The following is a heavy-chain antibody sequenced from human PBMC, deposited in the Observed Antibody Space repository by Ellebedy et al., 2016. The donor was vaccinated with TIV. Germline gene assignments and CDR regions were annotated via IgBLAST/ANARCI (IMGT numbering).Heavy chain of an antibody. CDR3: AKDSAKYSGYDLWICYLDY. Sequence: GGSLRLSXAASGFTFSSYAMSWVRQAPGKGLEWVSAISGSGGSTYYADSVMGRFTISSYNSKNTLYLQMNSLRAEDTDVYYCAKDSAKYSGYDLWICYLDYWGQGTLVTVSS. CDR2: ISGSGGST. J-gene: IGHJ4*02. D-gene: IGHD5-12*01. CDR1: GFTFSSYA. V-gene: IGHV3-23*01.